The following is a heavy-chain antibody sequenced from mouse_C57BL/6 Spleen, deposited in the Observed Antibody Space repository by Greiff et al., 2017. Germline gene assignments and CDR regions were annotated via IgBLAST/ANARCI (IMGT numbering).Heavy chain of an antibody. CDR2: IDPANGNT. J-gene: IGHJ4*01. V-gene: IGHV14-3*01. D-gene: IGHD1-1*01. CDR3: AMLPFTTVVDYYARDY. CDR1: GFNIKNTY. Sequence: EVQLQQSVAELVRPGASVKLSCTASGFNIKNTYMHWVKQRPEQGLEWIGRIDPANGNTKYAPKFQGKATLTADTSSNTAYLQLSSLTSEDTAIYYCAMLPFTTVVDYYARDYWGQGTSVTVST.